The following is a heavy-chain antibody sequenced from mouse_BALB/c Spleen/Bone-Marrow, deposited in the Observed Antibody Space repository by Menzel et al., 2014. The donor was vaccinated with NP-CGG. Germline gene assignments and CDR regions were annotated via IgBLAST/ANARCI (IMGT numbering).Heavy chain of an antibody. CDR2: IWAGGSM. Sequence: VQRVESGPGLVAPSQSLSITCTVSEFSLSSYGVHWVRQPPGKGLEWLGVIWAGGSMIHNSALMSRLSISKDNSKSLVFLKMKSLQNDDTAMYYCAREGRGNYGSSGYAMDYWGQGTSVTVSS. CDR1: EFSLSSYG. CDR3: AREGRGNYGSSGYAMDY. V-gene: IGHV2-9*02. D-gene: IGHD1-1*01. J-gene: IGHJ4*01.